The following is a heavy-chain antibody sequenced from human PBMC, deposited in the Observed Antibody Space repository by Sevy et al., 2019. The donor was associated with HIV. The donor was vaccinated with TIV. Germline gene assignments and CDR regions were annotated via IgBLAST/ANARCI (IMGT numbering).Heavy chain of an antibody. Sequence: QSQTLSLTCAISGDSVSSNSAAWNWIRQSPSRGLEWLGRTYYRSKWYNDYAVSVKSRITINPDTSKNQFSLQLNSVTPEDTAVYDCARGPFSTPASYFDYWGQGTLVTVSS. CDR2: TYYRSKWYN. V-gene: IGHV6-1*01. CDR1: GDSVSSNSAA. J-gene: IGHJ4*02. D-gene: IGHD2-15*01. CDR3: ARGPFSTPASYFDY.